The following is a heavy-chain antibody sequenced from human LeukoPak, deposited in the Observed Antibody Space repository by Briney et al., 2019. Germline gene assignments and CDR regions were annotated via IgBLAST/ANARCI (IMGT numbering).Heavy chain of an antibody. CDR1: GFTFNNFA. J-gene: IGHJ4*02. Sequence: PGGSLRLSCAASGFTFNNFAMSWVRQAPGKGLEWVSDISGGGGSTYYADSVKGRFTISRDNSRNTLSLQMNSLRAEDTAVYYCARDLGGYSYGSHFDYWGQGTLVTVSS. CDR2: ISGGGGST. V-gene: IGHV3-23*01. CDR3: ARDLGGYSYGSHFDY. D-gene: IGHD5-18*01.